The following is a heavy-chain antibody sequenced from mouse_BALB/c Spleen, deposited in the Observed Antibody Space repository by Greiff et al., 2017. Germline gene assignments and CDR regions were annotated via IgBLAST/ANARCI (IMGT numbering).Heavy chain of an antibody. V-gene: IGHV5-12-1*01. Sequence: EVQLVESGGGLVKPGGSLKLSCAASGFAFSSYDMSWVRQTPEKRLEWVAYISSGGGSTYYPDTVKGRFTISRDNAKNTLYLQMSSLKSEDTAMYYCARHLYYDYDGYFDYWGQGTTLTVSS. J-gene: IGHJ2*01. CDR1: GFAFSSYD. CDR2: ISSGGGST. D-gene: IGHD2-4*01. CDR3: ARHLYYDYDGYFDY.